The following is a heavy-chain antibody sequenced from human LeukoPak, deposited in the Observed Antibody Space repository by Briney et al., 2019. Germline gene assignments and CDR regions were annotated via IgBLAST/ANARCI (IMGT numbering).Heavy chain of an antibody. CDR1: GYSFTNYD. CDR2: MNPNSGNT. V-gene: IGHV1-8*03. D-gene: IGHD3-22*01. J-gene: IGHJ4*02. Sequence: ASVKVSCKASGYSFTNYDINWVRLATGQGLEWMGWMNPNSGNTGYAQKFQGRVTITRDTSISTAYMELSSLRSEDTAVYYCARRSDDYDSSAYYHWGQGTLVTVSS. CDR3: ARRSDDYDSSAYYH.